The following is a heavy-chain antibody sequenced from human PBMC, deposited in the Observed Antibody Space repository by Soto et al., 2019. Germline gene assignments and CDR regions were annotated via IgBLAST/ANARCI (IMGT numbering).Heavy chain of an antibody. CDR1: GYTFTGYY. J-gene: IGHJ6*02. V-gene: IGHV1-2*04. CDR2: INPNSGGT. Sequence: ASVKVSCKASGYTFTGYYMHWVRLAPGEGLEWMGWINPNSGGTNYAQKFQGWVTMTRDTSISTAYMELSRLRSDDTAVYYCARERIAATVPDYYGMDVWGQGTTVTSP. D-gene: IGHD6-13*01. CDR3: ARERIAATVPDYYGMDV.